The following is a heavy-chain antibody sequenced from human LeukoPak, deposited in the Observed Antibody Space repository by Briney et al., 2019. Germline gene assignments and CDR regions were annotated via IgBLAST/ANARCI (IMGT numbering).Heavy chain of an antibody. Sequence: AVIWGDEHHKYYGDSVRGRFTISRDNAKNTLYLQMDSLRVEDTAVYYCARDVGSAPFDYWGQGTLVTVSS. CDR2: IWGDEHHK. CDR3: ARDVGSAPFDY. D-gene: IGHD6-25*01. V-gene: IGHV3-33*01. J-gene: IGHJ4*02.